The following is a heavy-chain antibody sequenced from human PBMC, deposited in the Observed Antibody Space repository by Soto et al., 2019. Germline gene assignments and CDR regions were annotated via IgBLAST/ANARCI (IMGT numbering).Heavy chain of an antibody. CDR3: ALSYGSYQYGAY. Sequence: QVQLVQSGAEVKNPGSSVKVSCTASGSPVTSYAITWLRQAPGQGLEWVGGIIPLFDSPKYAQRYQGSVTITADKSTSTSYMELTGLISADTAVYYCALSYGSYQYGAYWGQGTLVTVSS. CDR1: GSPVTSYA. CDR2: IIPLFDSP. D-gene: IGHD4-17*01. V-gene: IGHV1-69*06. J-gene: IGHJ4*02.